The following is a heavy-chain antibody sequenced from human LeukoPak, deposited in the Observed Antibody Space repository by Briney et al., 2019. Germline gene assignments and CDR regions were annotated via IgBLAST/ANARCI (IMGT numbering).Heavy chain of an antibody. CDR3: GRNLNNFFII. Sequence: GGSLRLSCEASGFTFSTYSMNWVRQAPGKGLEWVSYITNSANSITYADSVKGRFTISRDNAKNSLFLQMSSLKDEDTVVYCGGRNLNNFFIIWGKGKMVTVFS. J-gene: IGHJ3*02. D-gene: IGHD3-3*01. V-gene: IGHV3-48*02. CDR1: GFTFSTYS. CDR2: ITNSANSI.